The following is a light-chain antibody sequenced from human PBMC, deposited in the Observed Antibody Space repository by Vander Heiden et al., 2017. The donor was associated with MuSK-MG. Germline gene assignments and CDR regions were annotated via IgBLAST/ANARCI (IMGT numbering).Light chain of an antibody. J-gene: IGLJ2*01. V-gene: IGLV2-14*01. CDR3: SSYTSGSTLVV. Sequence: QSALTQPASVSRSPGQSITTSCPGTSSDAGGYNYVAWYQQHPGKAPKLMIYDVSNRPSGVSNRFSGSKSGNTASLTISGLQAEDEADYYCSSYTSGSTLVVFGGGTKLTVL. CDR1: SSDAGGYNY. CDR2: DVS.